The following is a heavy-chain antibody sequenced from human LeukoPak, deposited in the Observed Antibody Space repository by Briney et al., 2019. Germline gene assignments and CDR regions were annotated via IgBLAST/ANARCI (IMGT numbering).Heavy chain of an antibody. J-gene: IGHJ4*02. D-gene: IGHD5-12*01. CDR2: IKQDGSQK. Sequence: GGSLRLSCVASGFYLNAYLMSWVRQAPGKGLEWVANIKQDGSQKFYLDSVKGRFTISRDNSKNTLYLQMNSLRAEDTAVYYCAKSGIVADFDYWGQGTLVTVSS. V-gene: IGHV3-7*05. CDR3: AKSGIVADFDY. CDR1: GFYLNAYL.